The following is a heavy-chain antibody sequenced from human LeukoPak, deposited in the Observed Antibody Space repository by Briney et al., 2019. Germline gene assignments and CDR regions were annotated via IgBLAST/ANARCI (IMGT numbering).Heavy chain of an antibody. CDR3: ARGLKLDDGLDI. D-gene: IGHD1-1*01. CDR2: INPSSGGT. CDR1: GYTFTGHY. Sequence: SVRVSSKASGYTFTGHYIHWGRQAPGQGREWMGWINPSSGGTKGERKFQGRVTLTTDTSITTAYMELNRLRSDDTAVYYCARGLKLDDGLDIWGQGTMVTVSS. V-gene: IGHV1-2*02. J-gene: IGHJ3*02.